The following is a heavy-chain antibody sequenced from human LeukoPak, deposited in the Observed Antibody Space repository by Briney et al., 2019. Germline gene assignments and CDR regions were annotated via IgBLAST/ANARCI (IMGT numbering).Heavy chain of an antibody. CDR2: ISSSSSYI. Sequence: GGSLRLSCAASGFTFSSYWMSWVRQAPGKGLEWVSSISSSSSYIYYADSVKGRFTISRDNAKNSLYLQMNSLRAEDTAVYYCARVGATGYYDFWSGYYTDYLGYWGQGTLVTVSS. CDR1: GFTFSSYW. J-gene: IGHJ4*02. CDR3: ARVGATGYYDFWSGYYTDYLGY. D-gene: IGHD3-3*01. V-gene: IGHV3-21*01.